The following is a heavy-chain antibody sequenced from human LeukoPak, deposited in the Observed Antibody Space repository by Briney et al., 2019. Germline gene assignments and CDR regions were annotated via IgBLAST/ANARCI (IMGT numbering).Heavy chain of an antibody. CDR1: GGSISSYY. D-gene: IGHD6-19*01. CDR3: ARQVGWLGNYNWFDP. J-gene: IGHJ5*02. V-gene: IGHV4-59*08. CDR2: IYYSGST. Sequence: SETLSLTCCVPGGSISSYYWSWIRQPPGKGLDWIGYIYYSGSTNYNPSLKSRVTKSVDTSKNQFSLKLSSVTAADTAVYYCARQVGWLGNYNWFDPWGQGTLVTVSS.